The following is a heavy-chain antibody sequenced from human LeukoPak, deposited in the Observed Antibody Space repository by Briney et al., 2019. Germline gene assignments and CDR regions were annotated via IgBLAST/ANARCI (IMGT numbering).Heavy chain of an antibody. J-gene: IGHJ5*02. V-gene: IGHV5-51*01. CDR1: GYTFTSYW. CDR3: ARHLCSSVYNWFDP. CDR2: IYPGDSDT. D-gene: IGHD6-6*01. Sequence: ESLKISCKGSGYTFTSYWIACVRQMPGKGLEWMGIIYPGDSDTRYSPSFQGQVTISADKSISTAYLQWSSLKASDTAMYYCARHLCSSVYNWFDPWVQGTLVTVSS.